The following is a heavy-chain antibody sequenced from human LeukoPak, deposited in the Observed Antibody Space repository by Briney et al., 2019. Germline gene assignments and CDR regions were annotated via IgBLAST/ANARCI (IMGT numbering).Heavy chain of an antibody. CDR2: ISVSGGSA. V-gene: IGHV3-23*01. CDR3: AKDCAYGEHAFDY. D-gene: IGHD4-17*01. J-gene: IGHJ4*02. CDR1: GFTFSSSA. Sequence: QPGRSLRLSCAASGFTFSSSAMSWVRQAPGKGLEWVASISVSGGSAYYADSVKGRFTISRDNSKNTLFLQMNSLRAEDTAVYYCAKDCAYGEHAFDYWGQGTLVTVSS.